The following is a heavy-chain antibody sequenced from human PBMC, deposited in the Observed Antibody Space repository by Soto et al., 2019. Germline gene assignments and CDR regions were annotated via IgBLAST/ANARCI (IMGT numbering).Heavy chain of an antibody. J-gene: IGHJ4*02. V-gene: IGHV3-73*02. Sequence: EVQLVESGGGLVQPGGSLKLSCAASGFTFSGSAMHWVRQASGKGLEWVGRIRSKANSYATGYAASVKGRFTISRDDSKNTAYLQMNSLKTEDTAVYYCTMGGSYWGWGQGTLVTVSS. CDR3: TMGGSYWG. CDR1: GFTFSGSA. CDR2: IRSKANSYAT. D-gene: IGHD1-26*01.